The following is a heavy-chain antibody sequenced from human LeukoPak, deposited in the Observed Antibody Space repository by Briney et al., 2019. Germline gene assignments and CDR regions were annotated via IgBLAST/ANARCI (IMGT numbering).Heavy chain of an antibody. V-gene: IGHV3-21*01. J-gene: IGHJ3*02. CDR2: ISSSSSYI. D-gene: IGHD5-18*01. CDR1: GFTFSSYS. Sequence: GGSLRLSCAASGFTFSSYSMNWVRQAPGKGLEWVSSISSSSSYIYYADSVKGRFTISRDNAKNSLYLQMNSLRAEDTAVYYCAREGGYSYGLDIWGQGTMVTVSS. CDR3: AREGGYSYGLDI.